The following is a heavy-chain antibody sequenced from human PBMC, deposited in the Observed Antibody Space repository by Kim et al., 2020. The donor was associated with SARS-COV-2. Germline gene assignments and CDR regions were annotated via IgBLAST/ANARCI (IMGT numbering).Heavy chain of an antibody. V-gene: IGHV3-23*01. Sequence: GGSLRLSCAASGFMFSSHAMTWVRQAPGKGLERVSIISGGGDTTYYADSVKGRFTVSRDNYKNALYLEMNSLRAEDTALYFCAKDQSGNFYYYSGMDFWGPGTTV. CDR1: GFMFSSHA. CDR2: ISGGGDTT. J-gene: IGHJ6*02. D-gene: IGHD1-26*01. CDR3: AKDQSGNFYYYSGMDF.